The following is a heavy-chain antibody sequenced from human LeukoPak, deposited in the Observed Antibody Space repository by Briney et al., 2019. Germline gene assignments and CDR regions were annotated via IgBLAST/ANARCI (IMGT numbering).Heavy chain of an antibody. J-gene: IGHJ6*03. CDR2: ISSSGSTI. V-gene: IGHV3-48*03. D-gene: IGHD5-12*01. CDR3: ARARGRGGYGLYYYYMDV. Sequence: PGGSLRLSCAASGFTFSSYEMNWVRQAPGKGLEWVSYISSSGSTIYYADSVKGRFTISRDNAKNSLYLQMNSLRAEDTAVYYCARARGRGGYGLYYYYMDVWGKGTTVTISS. CDR1: GFTFSSYE.